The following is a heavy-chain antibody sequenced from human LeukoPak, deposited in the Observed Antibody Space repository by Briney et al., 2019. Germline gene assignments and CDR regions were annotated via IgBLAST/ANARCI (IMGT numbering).Heavy chain of an antibody. Sequence: GSSVKVSCKASGGTFSSYAISWVRQAPGQGLEWMGGIIPIFDTANYAQKFQGRVTITADESTSTAYMELSSLRSEDTAVYYCARDRDYGDYFRPYSFDYWGQGTLVTVSS. D-gene: IGHD4-17*01. CDR1: GGTFSSYA. CDR3: ARDRDYGDYFRPYSFDY. V-gene: IGHV1-69*01. J-gene: IGHJ4*02. CDR2: IIPIFDTA.